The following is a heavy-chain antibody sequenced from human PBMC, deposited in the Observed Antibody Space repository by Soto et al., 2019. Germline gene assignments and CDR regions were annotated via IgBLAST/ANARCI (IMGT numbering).Heavy chain of an antibody. Sequence: QVQLVQSGAEVKKPGSSVKVSCKASGGTFSSYTISWVRQAPGQGLEWMGRIIPILGIANYAQKFQGRVTNTAEKSTSTAYMELSSLRSEDTAVYYCGLVTMVRGVTTSDYWGQGTLVTVSS. J-gene: IGHJ4*02. CDR2: IIPILGIA. CDR3: GLVTMVRGVTTSDY. V-gene: IGHV1-69*02. CDR1: GGTFSSYT. D-gene: IGHD3-10*01.